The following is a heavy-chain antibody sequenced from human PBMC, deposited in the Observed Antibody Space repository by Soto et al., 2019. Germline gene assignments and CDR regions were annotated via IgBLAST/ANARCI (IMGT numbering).Heavy chain of an antibody. Sequence: EVQLVESGGGLVQPGGSLRLSCAASGFTFSSYWMTWVRQAPGKGLEWVANIKQDGSENYYVDSVKGRCTISRDNAKNSLFLQMNSLRAEDTAVYYCARVTVTAAVWFDPWGQGTLVTVSS. CDR2: IKQDGSEN. CDR3: ARVTVTAAVWFDP. J-gene: IGHJ5*02. D-gene: IGHD6-13*01. CDR1: GFTFSSYW. V-gene: IGHV3-7*04.